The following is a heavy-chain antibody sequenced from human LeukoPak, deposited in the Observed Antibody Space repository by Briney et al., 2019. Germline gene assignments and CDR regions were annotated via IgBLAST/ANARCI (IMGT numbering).Heavy chain of an antibody. CDR3: AREGERWLQPLGYYYYYMDV. V-gene: IGHV1-69*05. CDR1: GGTFSSYA. D-gene: IGHD5-24*01. J-gene: IGHJ6*03. Sequence: SVKVSCKASGGTFSSYAISWVRQAPRQGLEWMGGIIPIFGTANYAQKFQGRVTITTDESTSTAYMELSSLRSEDTAVYYCAREGERWLQPLGYYYYYMDVWGKGTTVTVSS. CDR2: IIPIFGTA.